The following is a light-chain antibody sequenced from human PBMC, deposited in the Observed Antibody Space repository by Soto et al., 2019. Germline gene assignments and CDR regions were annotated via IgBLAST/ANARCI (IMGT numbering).Light chain of an antibody. J-gene: IGKJ1*01. CDR2: GGS. CDR1: QRVSSIY. Sequence: EIVLTQSPGTLSLSPGERPTLSCRASQRVSSIYLAWYQQKPGQAPRLLIYGGSSRATGIPDRFSATGSGTDFTLTISRLEPEDFAVYYCQQYGSSPTFGQGTRVEIQ. CDR3: QQYGSSPT. V-gene: IGKV3-20*01.